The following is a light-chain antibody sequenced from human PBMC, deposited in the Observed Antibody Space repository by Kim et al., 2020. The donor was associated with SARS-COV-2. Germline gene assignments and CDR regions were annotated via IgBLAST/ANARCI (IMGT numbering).Light chain of an antibody. CDR1: RRIVGSYNI. Sequence: SLTISCTGTRRIVGSYNIVSRYQQHPGKAPKLMIYEVSKRPSGVSNRFSGSKSGNTASLTISGLQAEDEADYYCCSYAGSSTSVVFGGGTQLTVL. CDR3: CSYAGSSTSVV. CDR2: EVS. V-gene: IGLV2-23*02. J-gene: IGLJ2*01.